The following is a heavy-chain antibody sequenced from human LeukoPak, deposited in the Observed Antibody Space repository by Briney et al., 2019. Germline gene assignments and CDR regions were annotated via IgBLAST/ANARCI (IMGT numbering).Heavy chain of an antibody. CDR1: GYTFTSYY. V-gene: IGHV1-18*04. D-gene: IGHD4-17*01. J-gene: IGHJ4*02. Sequence: ASVKVSCKASGYTFTSYYMHWVRQAPGQGLEWMGWISAYNGNTNYAQKLQGRVTMTTDTSTSTAYMELRSLRSDDTAVYYCARSDEGYGDYADYWGQGTLVTVSS. CDR3: ARSDEGYGDYADY. CDR2: ISAYNGNT.